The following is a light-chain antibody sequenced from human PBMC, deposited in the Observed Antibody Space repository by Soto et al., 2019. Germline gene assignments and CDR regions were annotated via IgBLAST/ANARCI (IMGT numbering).Light chain of an antibody. J-gene: IGKJ1*01. CDR2: GAS. Sequence: IVLTQSPGTLSLSLGERATLSCRASQSVSINYLAWYQQKPGQAPRLLIYGASNRATGIPDRFSGSGSGTDFTLTISRLEPEDFAVYYCQQNGSSGTFGQGTKVDIK. V-gene: IGKV3-20*01. CDR1: QSVSINY. CDR3: QQNGSSGT.